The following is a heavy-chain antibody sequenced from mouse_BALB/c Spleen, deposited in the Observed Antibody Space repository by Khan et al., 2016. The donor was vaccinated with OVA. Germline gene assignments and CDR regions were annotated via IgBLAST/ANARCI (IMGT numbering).Heavy chain of an antibody. CDR3: ARDGSRYNYAMDY. V-gene: IGHV3-2*02. CDR2: ISSSGSI. CDR1: GYSITSDYA. Sequence: EVELVESGPGLVKPSQSLSLTCTVTGYSITSDYAWNWIRQFPGNKLEWMGYISSSGSINYNPALKSRISITRDTSKNQFFLQLNSVTTEDTATYYCARDGSRYNYAMDYWGQGTSVTVSS. D-gene: IGHD2-3*01. J-gene: IGHJ4*01.